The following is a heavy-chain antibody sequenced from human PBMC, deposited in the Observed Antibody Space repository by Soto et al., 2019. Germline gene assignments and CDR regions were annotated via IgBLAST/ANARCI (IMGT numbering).Heavy chain of an antibody. J-gene: IGHJ6*02. CDR3: AAPYCISTSCPMGGRYYYYGMDV. V-gene: IGHV1-69*12. Sequence: QVQLVQSGAEVKKPGSSVKVSCKASGGTFSSYAISWVRQAPGQGLEWMGGIIPIFGTANYAQKFQGRVTITADEYTSTGYMELSSLRSEDTAVYYCAAPYCISTSCPMGGRYYYYGMDVWGQGTTATVSS. CDR1: GGTFSSYA. CDR2: IIPIFGTA. D-gene: IGHD2-2*01.